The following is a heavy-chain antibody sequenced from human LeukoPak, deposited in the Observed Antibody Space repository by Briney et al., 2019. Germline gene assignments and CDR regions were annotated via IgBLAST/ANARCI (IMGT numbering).Heavy chain of an antibody. Sequence: PSETLSLTCTVSGGSISSYYWSWIRQPPGKGLEWIGYIYYSGSTNYNPSLKSRVTISVDTSKNQFSLKLSSVTAADTAVYYCAITGTMVRGVISDYWGQGTLVTVSS. J-gene: IGHJ4*02. CDR3: AITGTMVRGVISDY. CDR1: GGSISSYY. CDR2: IYYSGST. D-gene: IGHD3-10*01. V-gene: IGHV4-59*01.